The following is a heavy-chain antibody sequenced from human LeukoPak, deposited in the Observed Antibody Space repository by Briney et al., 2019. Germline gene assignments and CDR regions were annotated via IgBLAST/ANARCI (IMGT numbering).Heavy chain of an antibody. V-gene: IGHV1-18*01. D-gene: IGHD3-9*01. J-gene: IGHJ6*02. CDR3: ARNFYDILTGEIYYYYYGMDV. Sequence: ASVKVSCKASGYTFTSYGISWVRQAPGQGLEWMGWISAYNGNTNYAQKLQGRVTMTTDTSTSTAYMELRSLRSDDTAVYYCARNFYDILTGEIYYYYYGMDVWGQGTTVTVSS. CDR2: ISAYNGNT. CDR1: GYTFTSYG.